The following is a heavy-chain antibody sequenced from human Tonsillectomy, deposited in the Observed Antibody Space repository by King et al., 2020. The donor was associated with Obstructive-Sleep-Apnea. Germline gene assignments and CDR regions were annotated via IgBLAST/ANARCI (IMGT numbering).Heavy chain of an antibody. Sequence: VQLVESGGGLVTPGGSLRLSCAASGFTFSYYTMNLVRQAPGKGLEWVSSISSSSRYRNYADSVRGRFTISRDNAQNSVFLQLNSLRGEDTALYYCARDEGRGGSDFYYYGMDVWGQGTTVTVSS. D-gene: IGHD5-24*01. CDR3: ARDEGRGGSDFYYYGMDV. CDR1: GFTFSYYT. CDR2: ISSSSRYR. J-gene: IGHJ6*02. V-gene: IGHV3-21*01.